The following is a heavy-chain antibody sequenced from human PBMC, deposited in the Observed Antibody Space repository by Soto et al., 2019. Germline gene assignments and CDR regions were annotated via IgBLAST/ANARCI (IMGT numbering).Heavy chain of an antibody. CDR2: ISGSGGST. Sequence: VGSLRLSCAASGFTFSSYAMSCVRQAPGKGLEWVSAISGSGGSTYYADSVKGRFTISRDNSKNTLYLQMNSLRAEDTAVYYCAKDHEVGFYDSSGYLFDYWGQGTLVTVSS. V-gene: IGHV3-23*01. J-gene: IGHJ4*02. CDR1: GFTFSSYA. CDR3: AKDHEVGFYDSSGYLFDY. D-gene: IGHD3-22*01.